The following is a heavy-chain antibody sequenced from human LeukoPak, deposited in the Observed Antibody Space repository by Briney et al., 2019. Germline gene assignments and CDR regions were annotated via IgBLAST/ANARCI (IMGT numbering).Heavy chain of an antibody. D-gene: IGHD6-13*01. CDR1: GFTFSSYA. J-gene: IGHJ4*02. CDR2: ISYDGSNK. CDR3: ARDRAGAGRFDY. V-gene: IGHV3-30-3*01. Sequence: PGRSLRLSCAASGFTFSSYAMHWVRQAPGKGLEWVAVISYDGSNKYYADSVKGRFTISRDNSKNTLYLQMNSLRAEDTAVYYCARDRAGAGRFDYWGQGTLVTVSS.